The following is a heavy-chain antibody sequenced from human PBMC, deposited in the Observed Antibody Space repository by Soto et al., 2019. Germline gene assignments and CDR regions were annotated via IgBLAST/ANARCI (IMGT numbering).Heavy chain of an antibody. D-gene: IGHD3-10*01. Sequence: QVQLVESGGGVVQPGRSLRLSCAASGFTFSSYAMHWVRQAPGKGLEWVAVISYDGSNKYYADSVKGRFTISRDNSKNTLYLQMNSLRAEDTAVYYCARDLTYYGSGRAYYYGMDVWGQGTTVTVSS. V-gene: IGHV3-30-3*01. CDR2: ISYDGSNK. J-gene: IGHJ6*02. CDR1: GFTFSSYA. CDR3: ARDLTYYGSGRAYYYGMDV.